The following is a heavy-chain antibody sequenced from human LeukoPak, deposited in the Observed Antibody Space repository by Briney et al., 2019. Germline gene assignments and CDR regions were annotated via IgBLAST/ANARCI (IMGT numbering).Heavy chain of an antibody. V-gene: IGHV3-74*01. D-gene: IGHD3-16*01. J-gene: IGHJ4*02. CDR2: INSDGSST. Sequence: PGGSLRLSCAASGFTFSSYWMHWVRQAPGKGLVWVSRINSDGSSTSYADSVKGRFTISRDNSKNTLYLQMNSLRAEDTAVYYCAKDNAVITFGGGNDYWGQGTLVTVSS. CDR3: AKDNAVITFGGGNDY. CDR1: GFTFSSYW.